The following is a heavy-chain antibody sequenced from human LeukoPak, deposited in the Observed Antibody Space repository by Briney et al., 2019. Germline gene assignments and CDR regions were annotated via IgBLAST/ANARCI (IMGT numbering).Heavy chain of an antibody. CDR2: IYYSGST. J-gene: IGHJ6*03. V-gene: IGHV4-59*01. Sequence: SETLSLTCTVSGGSISSYYWSWIRQPPGKGLEWIGYIYYSGSTNYNPSLKSRVTISVDTSKNQFSLKLSSVTAADTAVYYCASGGWGHDDGDHGVYYYYYMDVWGKGTTVTVSS. D-gene: IGHD4-17*01. CDR3: ASGGWGHDDGDHGVYYYYYMDV. CDR1: GGSISSYY.